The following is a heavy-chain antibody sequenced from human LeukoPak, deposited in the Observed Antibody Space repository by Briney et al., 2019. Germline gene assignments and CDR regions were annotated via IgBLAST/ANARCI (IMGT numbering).Heavy chain of an antibody. D-gene: IGHD6-13*01. CDR3: AKGAAVRGPPWVFDY. CDR2: ISYDGSTK. Sequence: GGSLRLSCAASGFSFSSHAMHWVRQAPGKGLEWVAFISYDGSTKTYADSVKGRFTISRDNAKNSLYLQMNSLRAEDTAVYYCAKGAAVRGPPWVFDYWGQGTLVTVSS. J-gene: IGHJ4*02. CDR1: GFSFSSHA. V-gene: IGHV3-30*02.